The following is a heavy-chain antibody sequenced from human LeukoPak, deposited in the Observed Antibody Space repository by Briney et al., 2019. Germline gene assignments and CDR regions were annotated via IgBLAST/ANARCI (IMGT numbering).Heavy chain of an antibody. CDR1: GFTFNSYW. V-gene: IGHV3-7*04. Sequence: GGTLRLSCAASGFTFNSYWMNWVRHAPGKGLEWVANIKEDGSEKYYVDSVKGRFTISRDNAKNSLYLQMNSLRAEDTAVYYCARGVDVWGQGTTVTVS. J-gene: IGHJ6*02. CDR3: ARGVDV. CDR2: IKEDGSEK.